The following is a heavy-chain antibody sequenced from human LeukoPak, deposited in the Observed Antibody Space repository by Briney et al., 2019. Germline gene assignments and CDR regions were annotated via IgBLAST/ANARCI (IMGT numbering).Heavy chain of an antibody. J-gene: IGHJ5*02. CDR1: GGTFSSYA. Sequence: ASVKVSCKASGGTFSSYAISWVRRAPGQGLEWMGGIIPIFGTANYAQKFQGRVTITTDESTSTAYMELSSLRSEDTAVYYCARNPIAAAGRWFDPWGQGTLVTVSS. CDR2: IIPIFGTA. V-gene: IGHV1-69*05. CDR3: ARNPIAAAGRWFDP. D-gene: IGHD6-13*01.